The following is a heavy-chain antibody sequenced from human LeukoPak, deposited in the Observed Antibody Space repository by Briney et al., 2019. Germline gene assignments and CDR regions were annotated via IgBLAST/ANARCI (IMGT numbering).Heavy chain of an antibody. Sequence: ASVKVSCKASGYTLTSYDINWVRQATGQGLEWMGYMNPASGNTGYAQKFQGRVTMTTDTSISTAYMELSSLRSEDTAVYYCARVPREIASIWGQGTMVTASS. CDR2: MNPASGNT. J-gene: IGHJ3*02. CDR1: GYTLTSYD. V-gene: IGHV1-8*01. CDR3: ARVPREIASI. D-gene: IGHD3-16*02.